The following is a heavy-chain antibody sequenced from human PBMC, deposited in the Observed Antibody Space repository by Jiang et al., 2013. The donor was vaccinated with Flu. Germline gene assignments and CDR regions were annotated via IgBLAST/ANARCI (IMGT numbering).Heavy chain of an antibody. CDR1: SSYY. D-gene: IGHD3-10*01. Sequence: SSYYWSWIRQPQGRDWSGLGISITVGGTNYNPSLKSRVTISVDTSKNQFSLKLSSVTAADTAVYYCARSLSGSGSYYSWFLDFDYWGQGTLVTVSS. CDR3: ARSLSGSGSYYSWFLDFDY. V-gene: IGHV4-59*01. J-gene: IGHJ4*02. CDR2: SITVGGT.